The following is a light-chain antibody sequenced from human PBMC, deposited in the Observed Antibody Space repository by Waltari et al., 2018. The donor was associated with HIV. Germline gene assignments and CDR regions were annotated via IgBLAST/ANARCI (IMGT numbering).Light chain of an antibody. CDR3: GTWDSSLSAGV. CDR2: DNN. Sequence: QSVLTQPPSVSAAPGQKVTISCPGSSSNIGHHYVSWYQKPPGTAPKRLLYDNNKRPSGISDRFSGSKSGTSATLGITGLQTGDEADYYCGTWDSSLSAGVIGGGTKLTVL. J-gene: IGLJ2*01. CDR1: SSNIGHHY. V-gene: IGLV1-51*01.